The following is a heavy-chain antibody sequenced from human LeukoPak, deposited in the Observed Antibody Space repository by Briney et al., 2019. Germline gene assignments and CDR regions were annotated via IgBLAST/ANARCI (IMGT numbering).Heavy chain of an antibody. Sequence: GESLKISCTASGYSFSKYWIGWVRQTPGKGLEWMGFIYSDEPLITYSPSFQGQVTISADKSISTAYLQWSSLKASDTAMYYCARQGDYGDYLIDYWGQGTLVTVSS. J-gene: IGHJ4*02. D-gene: IGHD4-17*01. V-gene: IGHV5-51*01. CDR3: ARQGDYGDYLIDY. CDR2: IYSDEPLI. CDR1: GYSFSKYW.